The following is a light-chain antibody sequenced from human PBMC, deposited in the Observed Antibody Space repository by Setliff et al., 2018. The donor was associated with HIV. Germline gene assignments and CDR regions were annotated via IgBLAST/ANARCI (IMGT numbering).Light chain of an antibody. J-gene: IGLJ1*01. CDR3: CAYGSNYV. CDR1: SSDVGGYNY. V-gene: IGLV2-14*01. CDR2: EVN. Sequence: QSVLAQPASVSGSPGQSITISCTGTSSDVGGYNYVSWYQQHPGKAPNLIIYEVNKRPSGVSDRFPASISGNKASLTISSLQAEDEADYYCCAYGSNYVFGTGTKVTVL.